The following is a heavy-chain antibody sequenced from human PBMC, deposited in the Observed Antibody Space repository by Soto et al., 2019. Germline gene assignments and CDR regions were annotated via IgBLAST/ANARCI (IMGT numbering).Heavy chain of an antibody. CDR3: ARRDAKTLIAAAGWFDP. CDR1: GYSFTSYW. Sequence: PGESLKISCKGSGYSFTSYWISWVRQMPGKGLEWMGRIDPSDSYTNYSPSFQGHVTISADKSISTAYLQWSSLKASDTAMYYCARRDAKTLIAAAGWFDPWGQGTLVTVSS. V-gene: IGHV5-10-1*01. CDR2: IDPSDSYT. D-gene: IGHD6-13*01. J-gene: IGHJ5*02.